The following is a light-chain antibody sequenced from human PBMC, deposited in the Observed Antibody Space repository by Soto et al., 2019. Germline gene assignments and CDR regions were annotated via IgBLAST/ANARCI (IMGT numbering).Light chain of an antibody. V-gene: IGKV1-5*01. J-gene: IGKJ4*01. Sequence: DIQMTQSPSTLSGSVGDRVTITCRASQTISSWLAWYQHKPGKAPKLLIYDASVLETGVPSRFSGFSSGTEFTLTISSLQPDDFATYFCQQYNSYSPEGLTFGGGTKVDIK. CDR3: QQYNSYSPEGLT. CDR1: QTISSW. CDR2: DAS.